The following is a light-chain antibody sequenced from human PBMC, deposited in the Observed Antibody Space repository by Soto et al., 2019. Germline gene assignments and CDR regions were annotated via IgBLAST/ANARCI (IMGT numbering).Light chain of an antibody. CDR3: GAWDDSLNGPL. V-gene: IGLV1-44*01. J-gene: IGLJ2*01. Sequence: QAVVTQPPSASGTSGQRVTISCSGSRSNIGRNSVAWYQQVPGTAPKLLIYRNIYRPSGVPDRFSGSKSGTSASLAISGLQSEDEAEYYCGAWDDSLNGPLFGGGTKLTVL. CDR2: RNI. CDR1: RSNIGRNS.